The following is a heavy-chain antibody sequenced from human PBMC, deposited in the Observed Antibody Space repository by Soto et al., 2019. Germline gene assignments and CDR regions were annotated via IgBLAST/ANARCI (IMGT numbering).Heavy chain of an antibody. D-gene: IGHD6-6*01. V-gene: IGHV3-66*01. CDR3: ARGFSSSSVGRYYYYYMDV. Sequence: GGSLRLSCAASGFPVSSNYMSWVRQAPGKGLEWVSVIYSGGSTYYADSVKGRFTISRDNSKNTLYLQMNSLRAEDTAVYYCARGFSSSSVGRYYYYYMDVWGKGTTVTVS. CDR2: IYSGGST. J-gene: IGHJ6*03. CDR1: GFPVSSNY.